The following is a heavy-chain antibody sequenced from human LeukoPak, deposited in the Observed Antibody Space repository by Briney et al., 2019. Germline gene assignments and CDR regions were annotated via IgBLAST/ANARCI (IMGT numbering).Heavy chain of an antibody. CDR3: ARSPKNVAYNSGLDFFDF. D-gene: IGHD5-12*01. CDR2: IYPGDSDT. CDR1: GYSFTSYW. J-gene: IGHJ4*02. V-gene: IGHV5-51*01. Sequence: GESLKISCKGSGYSFTSYWIGWVRQMPGKGLEWMGIIYPGDSDTRYSPSFQGQVTISADKSISTAYLQWSSLKASDTAMFYCARSPKNVAYNSGLDFFDFWGQGTLVTVSS.